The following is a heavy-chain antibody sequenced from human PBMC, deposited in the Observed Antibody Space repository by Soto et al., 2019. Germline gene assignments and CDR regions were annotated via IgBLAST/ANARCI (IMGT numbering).Heavy chain of an antibody. V-gene: IGHV3-30-3*01. D-gene: IGHD2-2*02. CDR1: GFTFSSYA. Sequence: QVQLVESGGGVVQPGRSLRLSCAASGFTFSSYAMHWVRQAPGKGLEWVAVISYDGSNKYYADSVKSRFTISRDNSKNTLYLQMNSLRAEDTAVYYCARDIVVVPAAILKGYYYYYGMDVWGQGTTVTVSS. CDR2: ISYDGSNK. J-gene: IGHJ6*02. CDR3: ARDIVVVPAAILKGYYYYYGMDV.